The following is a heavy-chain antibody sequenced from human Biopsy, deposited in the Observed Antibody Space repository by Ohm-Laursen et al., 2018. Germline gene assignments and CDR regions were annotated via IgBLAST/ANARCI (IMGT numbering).Heavy chain of an antibody. CDR3: ARSGSDSLNYYFDF. D-gene: IGHD2-21*02. CDR2: TFYRAKWYT. V-gene: IGHV6-1*01. J-gene: IGHJ4*02. CDR1: GDSVPSNRAA. Sequence: QTLSLTCAISGDSVPSNRAAWNWIRQSPSGGLEWLGRTFYRAKWYTDFAVSVKSRITLTPDPSTNQFSLQLNSVTPDDTAVYYCARSGSDSLNYYFDFWGQGTLVTVSS.